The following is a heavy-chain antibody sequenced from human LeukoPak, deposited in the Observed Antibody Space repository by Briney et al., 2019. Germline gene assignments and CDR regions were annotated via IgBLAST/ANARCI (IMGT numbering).Heavy chain of an antibody. D-gene: IGHD2-15*01. J-gene: IGHJ6*02. CDR1: GGSFSGYY. CDR3: ARGGCYYYYGIDV. Sequence: PSETLSLTCAVSGGSFSGYYWTWIRQPPGKGLEWIGEISHSASTNYNPSLKSRVTISVETSKNQFSLKMSSVTAADTAVYYCARGGCYYYYGIDVWGQGTTVIVSS. V-gene: IGHV4-34*01. CDR2: ISHSAST.